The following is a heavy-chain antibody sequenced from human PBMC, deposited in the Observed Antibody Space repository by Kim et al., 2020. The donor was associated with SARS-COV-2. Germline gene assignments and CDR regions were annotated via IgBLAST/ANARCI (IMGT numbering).Heavy chain of an antibody. V-gene: IGHV2-5*01. CDR3: AHTPAAALDAFDI. Sequence: YSPSLKSRLTITKDTSKNQVVLTMTNMDPVDTATYYCAHTPAAALDAFDIWGQGTMVTVSS. D-gene: IGHD6-13*01. J-gene: IGHJ3*02.